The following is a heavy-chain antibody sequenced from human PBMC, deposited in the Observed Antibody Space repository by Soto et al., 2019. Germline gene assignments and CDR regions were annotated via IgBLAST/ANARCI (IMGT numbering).Heavy chain of an antibody. Sequence: QVQLVQSGAEVKKPGSSVKLSCKESGGTFNSYAISWVRQAPGQRLEWMGGIIPISGTANYAQKFQGRVTITAHESTSTAYMELSSLRSEDTAVYYCARSQGSSTSLEIYYYYYYVMDVWGQGTTGTVSS. CDR2: IIPISGTA. D-gene: IGHD2-2*01. V-gene: IGHV1-69*01. CDR1: GGTFNSYA. CDR3: ARSQGSSTSLEIYYYYYYVMDV. J-gene: IGHJ6*02.